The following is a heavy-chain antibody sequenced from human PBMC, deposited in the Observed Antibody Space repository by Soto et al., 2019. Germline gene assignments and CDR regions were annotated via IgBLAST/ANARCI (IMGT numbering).Heavy chain of an antibody. Sequence: GGSLRLSCAASGFTFSSYGMHWVRQAPGKGLEWVAVISYDGSNKYYADSVKGRFTSSRDNSKNTLYLQMNSLRAEDTAVYYCAKNDRPYYDYVWGSYPPGDWFDPWGQGTLVTVSS. D-gene: IGHD3-16*02. J-gene: IGHJ5*02. V-gene: IGHV3-30*18. CDR1: GFTFSSYG. CDR3: AKNDRPYYDYVWGSYPPGDWFDP. CDR2: ISYDGSNK.